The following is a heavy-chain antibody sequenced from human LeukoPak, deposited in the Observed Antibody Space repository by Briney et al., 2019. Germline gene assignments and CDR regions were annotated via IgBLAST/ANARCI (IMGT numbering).Heavy chain of an antibody. V-gene: IGHV4-4*02. J-gene: IGHJ4*02. CDR2: IFHSGST. CDR3: ARTALGMSRAFDY. D-gene: IGHD3-16*02. CDR1: GGYISSSNW. Sequence: SGTLSLTCAVSGGYISSSNWWSWVRQPPGKGLEWIGEIFHSGSTNYNPSLKSRVTISVDKSKNQFSLKLSSVTAADTAVYYCARTALGMSRAFDYWGQGTLVTVSS.